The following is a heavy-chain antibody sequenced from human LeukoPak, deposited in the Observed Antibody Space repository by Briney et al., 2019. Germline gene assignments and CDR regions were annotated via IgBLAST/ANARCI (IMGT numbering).Heavy chain of an antibody. J-gene: IGHJ4*02. CDR3: ARGSGSGSYYAH. V-gene: IGHV4-39*07. CDR2: IYYSGST. CDR1: GGSISSSSYY. Sequence: PSETLSLTCTVSGGSISSSSYYWGWIRQPPGKGLEWIGSIYYSGSTHYNPSLKSRVTISVDTSKNQFSLKLMSVTAADVAVYYCARGSGSGSYYAHWGQGTLVTVSS. D-gene: IGHD3-10*01.